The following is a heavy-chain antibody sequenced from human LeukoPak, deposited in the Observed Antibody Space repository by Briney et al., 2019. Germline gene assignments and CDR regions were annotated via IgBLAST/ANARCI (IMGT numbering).Heavy chain of an antibody. Sequence: GGSLRLSCAASGFTFSSYSMNWVRQAPGKGLEWVSYIRSSGDMIYYADSVKGRFTISRDNAKKSVYLQMNSLRDEDTAVYYCVRDPDALDYWGQGTQVTVSS. J-gene: IGHJ4*02. CDR1: GFTFSSYS. CDR3: VRDPDALDY. V-gene: IGHV3-48*02. CDR2: IRSSGDMI.